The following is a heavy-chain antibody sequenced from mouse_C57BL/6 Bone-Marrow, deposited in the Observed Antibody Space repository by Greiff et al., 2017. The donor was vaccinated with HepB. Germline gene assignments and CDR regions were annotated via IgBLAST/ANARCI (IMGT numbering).Heavy chain of an antibody. Sequence: EVKLMESGGGLVKPGGSLKLSCAASGFTFSSYAMSWVRQTPEKRLEWVATISDGGSYTYYPDNVKGRFTISRDNDKNNLYLQMSHLKSEDTAMYYCARDGGSPLYAMDYGGQGTSVTVSS. V-gene: IGHV5-4*01. CDR1: GFTFSSYA. CDR3: ARDGGSPLYAMDY. J-gene: IGHJ4*01. CDR2: ISDGGSYT.